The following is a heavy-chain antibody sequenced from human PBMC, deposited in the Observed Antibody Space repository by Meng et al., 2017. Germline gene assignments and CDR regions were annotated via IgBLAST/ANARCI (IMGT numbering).Heavy chain of an antibody. D-gene: IGHD4-17*01. CDR2: ISSSGSTI. Sequence: GESLKISCAASGFTFSSYEMNWVRQAPGKGLEWVSYISSSGSTIYYADSEKGRFTISRDHAKNSLYLQMNSLRAEDTAVYYCARDPTVTTLWGGYYYYYGMDVWGQGTTVTVSS. V-gene: IGHV3-48*03. CDR3: ARDPTVTTLWGGYYYYYGMDV. J-gene: IGHJ6*02. CDR1: GFTFSSYE.